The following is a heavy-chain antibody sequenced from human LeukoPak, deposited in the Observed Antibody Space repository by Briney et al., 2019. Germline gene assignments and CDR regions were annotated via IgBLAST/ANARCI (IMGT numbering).Heavy chain of an antibody. CDR3: ARRRYPGYSSGLFDY. V-gene: IGHV4-39*01. CDR1: GFIISSYRMN. Sequence: ETLRLTCAASGFIISSYRMNWVRQPPGKGLECIGSIYYSGTTYYNPSLKSRVTISVDTSNNQFSLKLSSVTAADTAVYYCARRRYPGYSSGLFDYWGQGTLVTVSS. J-gene: IGHJ4*02. D-gene: IGHD6-19*01. CDR2: IYYSGTT.